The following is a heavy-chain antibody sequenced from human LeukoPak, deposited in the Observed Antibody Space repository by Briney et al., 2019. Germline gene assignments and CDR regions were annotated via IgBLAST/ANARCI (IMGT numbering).Heavy chain of an antibody. V-gene: IGHV3-53*01. CDR1: GFTVSSNY. CDR3: TREKDYYDSSGYYRDAFDI. Sequence: AGGSLRLSCAASGFTVSSNYMSWVRQAPGKGLEWVSVIYSGGSTYYEDSVKGRFTISRDNSKNTLYLQMNSLRAEDTAVYYCTREKDYYDSSGYYRDAFDIWGQGTKVTASS. CDR2: IYSGGST. J-gene: IGHJ3*02. D-gene: IGHD3-22*01.